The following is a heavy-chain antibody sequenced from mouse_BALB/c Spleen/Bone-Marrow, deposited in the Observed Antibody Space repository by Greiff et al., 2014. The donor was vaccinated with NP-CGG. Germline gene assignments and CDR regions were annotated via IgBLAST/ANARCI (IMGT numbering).Heavy chain of an antibody. CDR3: ARGEITAFAY. CDR2: IHPSDIET. Sequence: QVQLQQSGAELVRPGASVKLSRKASGYSFTIYWMNWVKQRPGQGLEWIGMIHPSDIETRLNQKFKDKATLTVDKSSNTAYMQLSSPTSEDSAVYYCARGEITAFAYWGQGTLVTVSA. V-gene: IGHV1-61*01. J-gene: IGHJ3*01. D-gene: IGHD2-4*01. CDR1: GYSFTIYW.